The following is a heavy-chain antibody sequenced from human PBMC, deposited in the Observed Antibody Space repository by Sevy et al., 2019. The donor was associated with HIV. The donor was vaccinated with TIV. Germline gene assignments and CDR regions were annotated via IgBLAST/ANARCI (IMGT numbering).Heavy chain of an antibody. J-gene: IGHJ4*02. CDR2: ISHDGNYK. D-gene: IGHD2-21*02. CDR1: GFTFSNYD. V-gene: IGHV3-30-3*01. Sequence: GGYLRLSCAASGFTFSNYDMHWVRQAPGKGLEWVAVISHDGNYKKYADSVKVRFTISRDDFKNTLYLHMSSLRPEDPAVSYCARLFSCGGDCYYLDYWGQGALVTVSS. CDR3: ARLFSCGGDCYYLDY.